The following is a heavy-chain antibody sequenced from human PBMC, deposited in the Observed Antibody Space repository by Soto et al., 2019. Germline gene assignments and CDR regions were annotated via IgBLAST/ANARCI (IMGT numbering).Heavy chain of an antibody. CDR2: ISGSGGST. CDR1: EFAFIGDA. V-gene: IGHV3-23*01. D-gene: IGHD6-13*01. J-gene: IGHJ4*02. Sequence: GGSVRLSCADAEFAFIGDAMSWVSQAPGKGLEWVSAISGSGGSTYYADSVKGRFTISRDNSKNTLYLQMNSLRAEDTAVYYCAKAWIGQLEATLSDYWGQGTLVTVSS. CDR3: AKAWIGQLEATLSDY.